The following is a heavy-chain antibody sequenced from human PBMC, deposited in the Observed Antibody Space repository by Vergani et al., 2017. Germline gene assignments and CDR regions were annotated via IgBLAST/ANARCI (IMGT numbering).Heavy chain of an antibody. CDR2: IRSETDGGTA. D-gene: IGHD5-18*01. J-gene: IGHJ4*02. V-gene: IGHV3-15*01. Sequence: VQLVESGGGVVQPGRSLRLACAASGFTFRSYGMHWVRQAPGKGLEWVGRIRSETDGGTADYAAPVKGRFRISRDDSKTTVYLEMNSLKSEDTAVYYCTTGVQLWFWGQGTLGTVAS. CDR1: GFTFRSYG. CDR3: TTGVQLWF.